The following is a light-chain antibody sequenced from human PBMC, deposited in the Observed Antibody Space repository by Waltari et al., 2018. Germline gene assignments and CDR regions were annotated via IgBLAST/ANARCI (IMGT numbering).Light chain of an antibody. J-gene: IGKJ2*01. Sequence: IVLTQSPGTLSLSPGDRASLSCKASQSLGKNYLAWYQHKPGQAPRLLIYGAASRAAGMPDRVSGSGSGTDCTLTISRLEPEDCAVYYCQQYASSVLYTFGQGTKLEIK. CDR2: GAA. V-gene: IGKV3-20*01. CDR1: QSLGKNY. CDR3: QQYASSVLYT.